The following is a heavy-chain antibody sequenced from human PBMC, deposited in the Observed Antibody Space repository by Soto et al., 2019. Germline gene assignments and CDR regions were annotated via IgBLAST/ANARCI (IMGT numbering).Heavy chain of an antibody. CDR1: GGSISSYY. CDR3: ARDQSGYYRFDYYYGMDV. D-gene: IGHD3-16*01. Sequence: SETLSLTCTVSGGSISSYYWSWIRQPPGKGLKWIGYIYYSGSTNYNPSLKSRVTISVDTSKNQFSLKLSSVTAADTAVYYCARDQSGYYRFDYYYGMDVWGQGTTVTVSS. V-gene: IGHV4-59*01. J-gene: IGHJ6*02. CDR2: IYYSGST.